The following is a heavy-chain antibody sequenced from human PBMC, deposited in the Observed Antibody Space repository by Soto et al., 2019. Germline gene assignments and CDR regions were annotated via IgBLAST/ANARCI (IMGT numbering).Heavy chain of an antibody. D-gene: IGHD3-10*01. CDR1: GFTFSYYY. CDR2: ISGSGGST. V-gene: IGHV3-23*04. J-gene: IGHJ6*02. Sequence: EVQLVESGGGLVQPGGSLRLSCAASGFTFSYYYMSGVRQAPGKGLEWVSAISGSGGSTYYADSVTGRFTISRDNSKNKVYLQIDSLGPEDTAVYYCAKVGVRGVPSYVSMDVWGQGTKVTVS. CDR3: AKVGVRGVPSYVSMDV.